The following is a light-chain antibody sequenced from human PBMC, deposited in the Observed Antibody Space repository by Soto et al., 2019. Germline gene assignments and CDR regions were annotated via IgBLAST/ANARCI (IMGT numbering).Light chain of an antibody. J-gene: IGKJ1*01. Sequence: EKVMTQSPATLSVSPGERATLSCRASQSVSSYLAWYQQKPCQAPRLLIYDASTRATGVPARFSGSGSGTEFTLTISSLQSEDLAVYYCQQYDAWPATFGPGTKVDIK. CDR1: QSVSSY. CDR2: DAS. V-gene: IGKV3-15*01. CDR3: QQYDAWPAT.